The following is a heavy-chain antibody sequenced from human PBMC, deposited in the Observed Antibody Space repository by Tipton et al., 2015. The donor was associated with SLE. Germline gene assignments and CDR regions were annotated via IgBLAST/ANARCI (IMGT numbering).Heavy chain of an antibody. Sequence: LRLSCTVSGYSISSGYYWGWIRQPPGKGLEWIGSIYHSGSTYYNPSLKSRVTISVDTSKNQFSLKLSSVTAADTAVYYCARQSNYMDVWGKGTTVTVSS. J-gene: IGHJ6*03. CDR2: IYHSGST. V-gene: IGHV4-38-2*02. CDR3: ARQSNYMDV. CDR1: GYSISSGYY.